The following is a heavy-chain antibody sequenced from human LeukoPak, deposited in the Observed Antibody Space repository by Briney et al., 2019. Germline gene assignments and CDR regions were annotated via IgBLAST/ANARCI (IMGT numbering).Heavy chain of an antibody. Sequence: SETLSLTRAVYGGSFSGYYWSWIRQPPGKGLEWIGEINHSGSTNYNPSLKSRVTISGDTSKHHFSLELRSVTAADTAVYYCAISGSYFFRDAFDIWGQGTMVTVSS. J-gene: IGHJ3*02. CDR1: GGSFSGYY. CDR2: INHSGST. D-gene: IGHD1-26*01. CDR3: AISGSYFFRDAFDI. V-gene: IGHV4-34*01.